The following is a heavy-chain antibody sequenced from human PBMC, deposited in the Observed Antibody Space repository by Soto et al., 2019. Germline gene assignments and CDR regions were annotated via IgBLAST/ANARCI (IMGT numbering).Heavy chain of an antibody. CDR1: GYTFTSYG. D-gene: IGHD6-13*01. Sequence: QVKLVQSGAEVKKPGASVKVSCKASGYTFTSYGISWVRKAPGQGLEWMGWISAYNGNTNYAQKIQGRVTMTTDTNTSTAYMELRRLTSDDTAVYYCARDGSSWYDYYSDMDVWGQGTTVTVAS. CDR2: ISAYNGNT. J-gene: IGHJ6*02. CDR3: ARDGSSWYDYYSDMDV. V-gene: IGHV1-18*04.